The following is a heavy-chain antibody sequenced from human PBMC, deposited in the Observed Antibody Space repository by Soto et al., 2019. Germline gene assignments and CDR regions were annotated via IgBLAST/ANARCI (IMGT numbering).Heavy chain of an antibody. V-gene: IGHV3-30*03. CDR1: GFTFSSYG. Sequence: GGSLRLSYAASGFTFSSYGMHWVRQAPGKGLEWVAVISYDGSNKYYADSVKGRFTISRDNSKNTLYLQMNSLRAEDTAVYYCALLWFGESPLGLFYYYYGMDVWGQGTTVTVSS. CDR2: ISYDGSNK. J-gene: IGHJ6*02. D-gene: IGHD3-10*01. CDR3: ALLWFGESPLGLFYYYYGMDV.